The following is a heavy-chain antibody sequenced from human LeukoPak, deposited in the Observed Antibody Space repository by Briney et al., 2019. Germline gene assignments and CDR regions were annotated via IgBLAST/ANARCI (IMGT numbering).Heavy chain of an antibody. J-gene: IGHJ6*03. V-gene: IGHV3-48*01. CDR1: GGSISSSS. Sequence: ETLSLTCTVSGGSISSSSYYWGWIRQAPGKGLEWVSYISSSSSTIYYADSVKGRFTISRDNAKNSLYLQVNSLRAEDTAVYYCARVDCSSTSCLEFRGYYYYYYMDVWGKGTTVTVSS. CDR3: ARVDCSSTSCLEFRGYYYYYYMDV. D-gene: IGHD2-2*01. CDR2: ISSSSSTI.